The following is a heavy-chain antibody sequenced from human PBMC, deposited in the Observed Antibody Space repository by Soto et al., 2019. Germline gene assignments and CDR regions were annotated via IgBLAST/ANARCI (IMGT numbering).Heavy chain of an antibody. V-gene: IGHV3-48*01. Sequence: GGSLRLSCAASGFTFSSYSMNWVRQAPGKGLEWVSYISSSSSTIYYADSVKGRFTISRDNAKNSLYLQMNSLRAEETAVYYCARDKVASLVATTPGVYYYYMDVWGKVTTVTVSS. CDR1: GFTFSSYS. CDR3: ARDKVASLVATTPGVYYYYMDV. CDR2: ISSSSSTI. J-gene: IGHJ6*03. D-gene: IGHD5-12*01.